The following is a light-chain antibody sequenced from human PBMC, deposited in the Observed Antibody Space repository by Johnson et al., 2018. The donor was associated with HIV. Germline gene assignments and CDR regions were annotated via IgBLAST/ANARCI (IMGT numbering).Light chain of an antibody. CDR3: GTWDISLSAGGV. V-gene: IGLV1-51*02. CDR2: ENN. CDR1: SSNIGNNY. Sequence: QSVLTQPPSVSAAPGQKVTISCSGSSSNIGNNYVSWYQQLPGTAPKVLIYENNKRPSGISDRFSGSKSGTSATLGITGLQTGDEADYYCGTWDISLSAGGVFGPGTKVTVL. J-gene: IGLJ1*01.